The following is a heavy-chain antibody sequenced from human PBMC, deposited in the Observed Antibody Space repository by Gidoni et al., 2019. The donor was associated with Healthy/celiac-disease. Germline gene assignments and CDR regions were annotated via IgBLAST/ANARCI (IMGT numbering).Heavy chain of an antibody. Sequence: EVQLVESGGGLVQPGGSLRLSCSASGFTFSSYAMHWVRQAPGKGLEYVSAISSKGGSTYYADSVKGRFTIARDNSKNTLYLQMSSLRAEDTAVYYCVPRIEAVAGNGGGDYWGQGTLVTVSS. D-gene: IGHD6-19*01. CDR2: ISSKGGST. J-gene: IGHJ4*02. V-gene: IGHV3-64D*06. CDR3: VPRIEAVAGNGGGDY. CDR1: GFTFSSYA.